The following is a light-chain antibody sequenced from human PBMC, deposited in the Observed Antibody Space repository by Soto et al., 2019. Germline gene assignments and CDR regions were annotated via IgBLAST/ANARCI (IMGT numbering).Light chain of an antibody. V-gene: IGKV3-20*01. CDR3: QQYGSSPPYT. CDR1: HSVSSSY. J-gene: IGKJ2*01. Sequence: EIVLTQSPGTLSLSPGERATLSCRASHSVSSSYLAWNQQKPGQAPGLLIYGASSRATGIPDRFSGSGSGTDFTLTISRLEPEDFAVYYCQQYGSSPPYTFGQGTKLEIK. CDR2: GAS.